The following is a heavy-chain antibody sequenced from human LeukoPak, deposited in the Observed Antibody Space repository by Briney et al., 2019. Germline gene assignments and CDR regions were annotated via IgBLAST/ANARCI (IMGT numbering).Heavy chain of an antibody. Sequence: GRSLRLSCAASGFTFSSYAMHWVRQAPGKGLEWVAFISYDGSNKYYADSVKGRFTISRDNSKNTLYLQMNSLRAEDTAVYYCAREDIVVVPAAIEYFQHWGQGTLVTVSS. CDR1: GFTFSSYA. CDR3: AREDIVVVPAAIEYFQH. CDR2: ISYDGSNK. V-gene: IGHV3-30-3*01. D-gene: IGHD2-2*02. J-gene: IGHJ1*01.